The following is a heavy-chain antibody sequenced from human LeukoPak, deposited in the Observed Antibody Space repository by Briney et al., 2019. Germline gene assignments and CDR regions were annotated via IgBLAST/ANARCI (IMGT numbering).Heavy chain of an antibody. D-gene: IGHD6-6*01. Sequence: SQTLSLTCTVSGGSISSGGYYWSWIRRPPGKGLEWIGYIYHSGSTYYNPSLKSRVTISVDRSKNQFSLKLSSVTAADTAVYYCARGKGAALVGDYWGQGTLVTVSS. CDR3: ARGKGAALVGDY. CDR1: GGSISSGGYY. CDR2: IYHSGST. J-gene: IGHJ4*02. V-gene: IGHV4-30-2*01.